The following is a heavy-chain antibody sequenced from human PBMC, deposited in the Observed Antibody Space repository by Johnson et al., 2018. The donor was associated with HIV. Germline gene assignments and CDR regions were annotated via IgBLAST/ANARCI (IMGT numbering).Heavy chain of an antibody. Sequence: VQLVESGGGVVRPGGSLRLSCASSGFRFENYDMTWVRRAPGKGLEWVSGINFDGTSTTYADSVKGRFSVSRDNVKDTLYLQMNNLRAEDTAVYYCTTTPTMVRGVDVWGQGTMVTVSS. J-gene: IGHJ3*01. D-gene: IGHD3-10*01. CDR1: GFRFENYD. CDR2: INFDGTST. CDR3: TTTPTMVRGVDV. V-gene: IGHV3-20*04.